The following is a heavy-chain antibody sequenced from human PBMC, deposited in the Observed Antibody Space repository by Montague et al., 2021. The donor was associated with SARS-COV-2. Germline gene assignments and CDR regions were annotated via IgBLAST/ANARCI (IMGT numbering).Heavy chain of an antibody. J-gene: IGHJ2*01. CDR1: GGSISSSSYY. D-gene: IGHD3-22*01. CDR3: ARQPLTTMKLVVITQPRRYFDL. CDR2: IYYSGST. V-gene: IGHV4-39*01. Sequence: SETLSLTCTVSGGSISSSSYYWGWIRQPPGKGLEWIGSIYYSGSTYYNPSLKSRVTISVDTSKNQFSLKLSSVTAADTAVYYCARQPLTTMKLVVITQPRRYFDLWGRGTPVTVSS.